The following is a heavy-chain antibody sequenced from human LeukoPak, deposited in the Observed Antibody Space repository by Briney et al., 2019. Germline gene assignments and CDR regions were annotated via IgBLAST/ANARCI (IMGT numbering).Heavy chain of an antibody. D-gene: IGHD2-2*01. CDR1: GFIFSNYY. Sequence: GGSLRLSCAASGFIFSNYYLNWVRQAPGKGLEWVSCIHGSASYDYYADSVKGRFTISRDSAKNSLYLEMSSLRAEDTAVYYCARAVCSSTSCSRLVDYWGQGTLVTVSS. CDR3: ARAVCSSTSCSRLVDY. V-gene: IGHV3-21*06. J-gene: IGHJ4*02. CDR2: IHGSASYD.